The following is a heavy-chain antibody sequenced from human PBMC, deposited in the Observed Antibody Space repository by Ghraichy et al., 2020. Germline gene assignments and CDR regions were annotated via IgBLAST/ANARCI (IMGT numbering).Heavy chain of an antibody. CDR1: GISVGDNY. V-gene: IGHV3-53*01. CDR2: IYRSRTT. D-gene: IGHD3-3*01. J-gene: IGHJ4*02. CDR3: VRDIFEGQSF. Sequence: GGSLRLSCAASGISVGDNYMSWVRQAPGKGLEWVSVIYRSRTTYYADSVKGRFTVSRDNSKNTLYLQMNSLRAEDTVVYYCVRDIFEGQSFWGQGTLVIVSS.